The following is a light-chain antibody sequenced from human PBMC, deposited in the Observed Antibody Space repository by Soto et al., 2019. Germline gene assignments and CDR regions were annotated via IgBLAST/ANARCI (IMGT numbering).Light chain of an antibody. CDR2: GVN. CDR1: SSDIGRYNY. J-gene: IGLJ1*01. CDR3: GTWDSSLSGHV. V-gene: IGLV2-14*01. Sequence: QSALTQPASVSGSPGQSITISCTGTSSDIGRYNYVSWYQQHPGKAPRLVISGVNKRPSGIPDRFSGSKSGTSATLGITGLQTGDEADYYCGTWDSSLSGHVFGPGTKVTVL.